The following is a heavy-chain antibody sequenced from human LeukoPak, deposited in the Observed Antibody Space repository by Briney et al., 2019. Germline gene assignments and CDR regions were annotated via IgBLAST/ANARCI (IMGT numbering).Heavy chain of an antibody. D-gene: IGHD3-3*01. Sequence: PGGSLRLSCAASGFTFSSYGMHWVRQAPGKGLEWVAVIWYDGSNKYYADSVKGRFTISRDNSKNTLYLQMNSLRAEDTAVYYCARANYDFGRSRWNNCFDPGAKGPLVTVSS. CDR3: ARANYDFGRSRWNNCFDP. V-gene: IGHV3-33*01. CDR2: IWYDGSNK. J-gene: IGHJ5*02. CDR1: GFTFSSYG.